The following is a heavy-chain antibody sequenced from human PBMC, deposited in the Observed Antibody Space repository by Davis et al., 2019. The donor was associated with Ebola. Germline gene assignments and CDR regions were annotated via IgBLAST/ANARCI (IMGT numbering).Heavy chain of an antibody. CDR3: AKELGVVVPAANDWFDP. CDR1: GFTFSSYA. J-gene: IGHJ5*02. D-gene: IGHD2-2*01. CDR2: ISGSGGST. Sequence: GESLKISCAASGFTFSSYAMSWVRQAPGKGLEWVSAISGSGGSTYYADSVKGRFTISRDNSKNTLYLQMNSLRAEDTAVYYCAKELGVVVPAANDWFDPWGQGTLVTVSS. V-gene: IGHV3-23*01.